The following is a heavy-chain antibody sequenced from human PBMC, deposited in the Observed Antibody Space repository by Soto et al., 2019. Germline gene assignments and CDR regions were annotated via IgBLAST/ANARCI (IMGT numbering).Heavy chain of an antibody. J-gene: IGHJ4*02. D-gene: IGHD3-10*01. V-gene: IGHV1-18*01. CDR1: GYTFTSYS. CDR3: ARDGVTDYYGLPGY. Sequence: GASVKVSCKASGYTFTSYSISWVRQAPGQGLEWMGWISAYNGNTNYAQKLQGRVTMTTDTSTSTAYMELRSLRSDDTAVYYCARDGVTDYYGLPGYWGQGTLVTVSS. CDR2: ISAYNGNT.